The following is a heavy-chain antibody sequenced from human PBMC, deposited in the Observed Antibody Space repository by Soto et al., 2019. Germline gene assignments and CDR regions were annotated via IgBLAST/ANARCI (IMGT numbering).Heavy chain of an antibody. CDR3: AKGRGGKTVANFGMDV. J-gene: IGHJ6*02. Sequence: ASVKVSCKASGDSVSNDYLHRVRQAPGQGFEWLGLISPFGGATAYAQRFKGRVTVTMDKSSTTFYLELSSLRSDDTAVYYCAKGRGGKTVANFGMDVWGQGGTVTVSS. V-gene: IGHV1-46*01. CDR2: ISPFGGAT. D-gene: IGHD3-16*01. CDR1: GDSVSNDY.